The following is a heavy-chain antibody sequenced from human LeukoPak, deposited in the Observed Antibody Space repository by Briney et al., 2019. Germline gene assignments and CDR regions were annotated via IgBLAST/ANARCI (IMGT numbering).Heavy chain of an antibody. D-gene: IGHD3-22*01. Sequence: SETLSLTCTVSGGSISSSSYYWGWIRQPPGKGLEWIGEVIHGGSSNYNPSLKSRVTISIHTSKNQFSLKLRSVTAADTAVYYCARVTGYMIEDYFDYWGQGTLVTVSS. CDR3: ARVTGYMIEDYFDY. V-gene: IGHV4-39*07. J-gene: IGHJ4*02. CDR2: VIHGGSS. CDR1: GGSISSSSYY.